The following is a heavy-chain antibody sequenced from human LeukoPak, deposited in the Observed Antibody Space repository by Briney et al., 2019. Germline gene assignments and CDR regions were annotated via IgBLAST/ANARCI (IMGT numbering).Heavy chain of an antibody. CDR3: ARGFAPHYDYVWGSYRYTDGPYYYYGMDV. Sequence: SETLSLTCAVYGGSFSGYYWSWIRQPPGKGLEWIGEINHSGSTNYNPSLKSRVTISVDTSKNQFSLKLSSVTAADTAVYYCARGFAPHYDYVWGSYRYTDGPYYYYGMDVWGQGTTVTVSS. J-gene: IGHJ6*02. D-gene: IGHD3-16*02. V-gene: IGHV4-34*01. CDR1: GGSFSGYY. CDR2: INHSGST.